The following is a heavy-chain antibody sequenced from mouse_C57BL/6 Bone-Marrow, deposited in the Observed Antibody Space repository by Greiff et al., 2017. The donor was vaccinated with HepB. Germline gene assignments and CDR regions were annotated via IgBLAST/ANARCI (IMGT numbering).Heavy chain of an antibody. CDR2: IRNKANNHAT. Sequence: DVQLVESGGGLVQPGGSMKLSCAASGFTFSDAWMDWVRQSPEKGLEWVAEIRNKANNHATYYAESVKGRFTISRDDYKSSVYLQMNSLRAEDTGIYYCTRPGSLNWWCFDDWGTGTTVTVSS. CDR1: GFTFSDAW. V-gene: IGHV6-6*01. D-gene: IGHD3-2*02. CDR3: TRPGSLNWWCFDD. J-gene: IGHJ1*03.